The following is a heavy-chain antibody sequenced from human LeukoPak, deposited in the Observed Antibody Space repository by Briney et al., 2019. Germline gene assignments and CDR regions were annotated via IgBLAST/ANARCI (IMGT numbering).Heavy chain of an antibody. Sequence: PSETLSLTCTVSGGSISSGDYYWSWIRQPPGKGLEWIGYISYSGSTYYNPSLKSRVTISVDTSKNQFSLKLSSVTAADTAVYYCARDYSSCSSTSCYKSGFDPWGQGTLVTVSS. CDR3: ARDYSSCSSTSCYKSGFDP. CDR2: ISYSGST. J-gene: IGHJ5*02. D-gene: IGHD2-2*02. V-gene: IGHV4-30-4*01. CDR1: GGSISSGDYY.